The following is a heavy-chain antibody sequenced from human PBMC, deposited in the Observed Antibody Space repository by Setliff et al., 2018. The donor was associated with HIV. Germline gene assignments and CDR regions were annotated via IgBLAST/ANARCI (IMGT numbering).Heavy chain of an antibody. Sequence: GGSLRLSCAASGFSFGSYTMNWVRQAPGKGLEWISLIRHSGTNIFYADSVKGRFIVSRDNAENSLYLQINSLRVEDTALYYCARGPNSSGWNQALDYWGQGTLVTVSS. CDR1: GFSFGSYT. D-gene: IGHD6-19*01. V-gene: IGHV3-48*01. J-gene: IGHJ4*02. CDR3: ARGPNSSGWNQALDY. CDR2: IRHSGTNI.